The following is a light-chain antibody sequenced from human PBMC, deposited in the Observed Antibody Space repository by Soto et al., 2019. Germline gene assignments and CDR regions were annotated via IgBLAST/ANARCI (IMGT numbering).Light chain of an antibody. V-gene: IGKV3-20*01. J-gene: IGKJ1*01. CDR2: GAS. Sequence: EIVLTQSPGTLSLSPGEKATLSCRASQSVSSSYLAWYQQKPGQAPMLLNHGASSRATGIPDRFSGRGCVTDFTVTISILEPEDFAVYSCQQYGSSRTFVQGTKFDIK. CDR1: QSVSSSY. CDR3: QQYGSSRT.